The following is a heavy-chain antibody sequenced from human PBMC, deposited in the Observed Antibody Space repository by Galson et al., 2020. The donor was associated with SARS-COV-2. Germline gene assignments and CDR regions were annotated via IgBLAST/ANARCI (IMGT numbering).Heavy chain of an antibody. J-gene: IGHJ3*02. Sequence: SETLSLTCTVSGGSISSGSYYWSWIRQPAGKGLEWIGRIHTSGSTNYNPSLKSRVTLTLDTTKNQFALKLSSATAADTAVYYCARSHDSRGNAFEIWGQGTRVTVAS. CDR2: IHTSGST. V-gene: IGHV4-61*02. D-gene: IGHD3-22*01. CDR3: ARSHDSRGNAFEI. CDR1: GGSISSGSYY.